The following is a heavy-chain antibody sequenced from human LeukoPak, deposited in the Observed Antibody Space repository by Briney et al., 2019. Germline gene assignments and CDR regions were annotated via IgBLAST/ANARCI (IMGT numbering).Heavy chain of an antibody. J-gene: IGHJ6*04. Sequence: GGSLRLSCAASGLTFSNYGMHWVRQAPGKGLEWVAVISYDGSDIYYADSVKGRFTISRDNSKNTLYLQMKSLRAEDTAVYYCAKDSQWLIHKYGMDVWAKGPRSPSPQ. CDR2: ISYDGSDI. V-gene: IGHV3-30*18. CDR3: AKDSQWLIHKYGMDV. CDR1: GLTFSNYG. D-gene: IGHD6-19*01.